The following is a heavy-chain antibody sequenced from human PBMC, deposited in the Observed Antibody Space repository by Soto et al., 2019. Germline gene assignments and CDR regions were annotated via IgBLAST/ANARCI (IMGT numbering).Heavy chain of an antibody. V-gene: IGHV1-3*01. CDR2: INAGNGNT. Sequence: ASVKVSCKASGYTFTSYAMHWVRQAPGQRLEGMGWINAGNGNTKYSQKFQGRVTITRDTSASTAYMELSSLRSEDTAVYYCARGYCNNGVCPNWFDPWGQGTLVTVSS. CDR1: GYTFTSYA. J-gene: IGHJ5*02. CDR3: ARGYCNNGVCPNWFDP. D-gene: IGHD2-8*01.